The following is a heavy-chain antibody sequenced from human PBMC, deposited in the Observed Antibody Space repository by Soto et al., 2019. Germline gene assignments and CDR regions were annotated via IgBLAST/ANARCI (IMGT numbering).Heavy chain of an antibody. V-gene: IGHV3-74*01. CDR1: GFTFSSYW. J-gene: IGHJ4*02. CDR2: INNDGSIK. Sequence: GGSLRLSCAASGFTFSSYWMHWVRQAPGKGLVWVSRINNDGSIKSYADSVKGRSTISRDNAKNTLYLQMNSLRAEVSAVSSCAIDLGAVGATTDYWGQGTLVTVSS. CDR3: AIDLGAVGATTDY. D-gene: IGHD1-26*01.